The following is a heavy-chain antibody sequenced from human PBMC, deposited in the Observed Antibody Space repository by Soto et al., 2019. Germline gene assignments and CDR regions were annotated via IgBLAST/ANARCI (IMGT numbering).Heavy chain of an antibody. J-gene: IGHJ5*02. CDR2: IYYSGNT. CDR3: ARAWPILWWFDP. Sequence: PSETLSLTCTVSGGSISSYYWSWIRQPPGKGLEWIGYIYYSGNTNYNPSLKSRVTISVDTSKNQFSLKLSSVTAADTAVYDCARAWPILWWFDPWGQGTLVTVSS. V-gene: IGHV4-59*01. CDR1: GGSISSYY. D-gene: IGHD3-10*01.